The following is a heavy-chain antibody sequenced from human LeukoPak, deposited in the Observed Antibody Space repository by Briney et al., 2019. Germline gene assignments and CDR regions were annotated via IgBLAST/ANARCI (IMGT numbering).Heavy chain of an antibody. D-gene: IGHD2-15*01. CDR1: GFTFISSA. V-gene: IGHV1-58*01. CDR3: AAEKRLYCSGGACYPDAFDI. Sequence: SVKVSCKASGFTFISSAVQWVHQARGQRLEWIGWIVVGSGDTNYAQKFLERVTITRDMSTSTTYMELSSLRSEDTAVYYCAAEKRLYCSGGACYPDAFDIWGQGTMVTVSS. CDR2: IVVGSGDT. J-gene: IGHJ3*02.